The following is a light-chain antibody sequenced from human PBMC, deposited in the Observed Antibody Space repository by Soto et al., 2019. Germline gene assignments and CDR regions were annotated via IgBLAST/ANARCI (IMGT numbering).Light chain of an antibody. J-gene: IGLJ1*01. Sequence: QSVLTQPPSVSGAPGQRVTISCTGSSSNIGAGYDVHWYQQLPGTAPKLLTYGNSNRPSGVPDRFSGSKSGTSASLAITGLQAEDEADYYCQSYDSSLSAYVFATGTKVTVL. CDR3: QSYDSSLSAYV. CDR2: GNS. CDR1: SSNIGAGYD. V-gene: IGLV1-40*01.